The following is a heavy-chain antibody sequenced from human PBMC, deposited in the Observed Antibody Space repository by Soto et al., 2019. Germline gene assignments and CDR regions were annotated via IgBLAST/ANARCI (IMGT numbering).Heavy chain of an antibody. Sequence: SETLSLTCAVYGGSFSGYYWSWIRQPPGKGLEWIGEINHSGSTNYNPSLKSRVTISVDTSKNQFSLKLSSVTAADTAVYYCARGSVSGYYHDAFDIWGQGTMVTVSS. J-gene: IGHJ3*02. CDR1: GGSFSGYY. V-gene: IGHV4-34*01. CDR2: INHSGST. D-gene: IGHD3-22*01. CDR3: ARGSVSGYYHDAFDI.